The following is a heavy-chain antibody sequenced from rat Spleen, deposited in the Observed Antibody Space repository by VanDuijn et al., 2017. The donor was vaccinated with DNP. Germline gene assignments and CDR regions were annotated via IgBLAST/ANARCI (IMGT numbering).Heavy chain of an antibody. Sequence: EVQLVESGGGLVQPGGSLKLSCAASGFTFSDYYMAWVRPAPTKGLEWVAYISYDGGTTNYADSVKGRFSISRDNTKNTLYLQMNSLRSEDMATYYCARHVLPLRVWDYWGQGVMVTVSS. CDR1: GFTFSDYY. CDR2: ISYDGGTT. D-gene: IGHD1-4*01. J-gene: IGHJ2*01. CDR3: ARHVLPLRVWDY. V-gene: IGHV5-22*01.